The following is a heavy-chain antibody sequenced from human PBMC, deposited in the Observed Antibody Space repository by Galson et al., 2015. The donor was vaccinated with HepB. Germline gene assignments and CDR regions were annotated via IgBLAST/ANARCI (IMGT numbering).Heavy chain of an antibody. CDR2: ISSSSSTI. D-gene: IGHD4-17*01. J-gene: IGHJ3*02. Sequence: SLRLSCAASGFTFSSYSMNWVRQAPGKGLEWVSYISSSSSTIYYADSVKGRFTISRDNSKNSLYLQMNNLRAEDTAVYYCARVSYGDSPDACDIGCQGTMVTASS. CDR3: ARVSYGDSPDACDI. V-gene: IGHV3-48*01. CDR1: GFTFSSYS.